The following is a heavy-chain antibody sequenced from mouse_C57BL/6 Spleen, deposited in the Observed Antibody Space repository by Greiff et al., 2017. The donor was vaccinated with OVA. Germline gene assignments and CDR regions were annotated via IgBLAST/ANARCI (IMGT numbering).Heavy chain of an antibody. J-gene: IGHJ4*01. D-gene: IGHD1-1*01. CDR3: ARGGVSSFYAMDY. CDR1: GYTFTGYG. CDR2: IYPRSGNT. V-gene: IGHV1-81*01. Sequence: VQLQQSGAELMKPGASVKLSCKATGYTFTGYGISWVKQRTGQGLEWIGEIYPRSGNTYYNEKFKGKATLTADKSSSTAYMELRSLTSEDSAVYFCARGGVSSFYAMDYWGQGTSVTVSS.